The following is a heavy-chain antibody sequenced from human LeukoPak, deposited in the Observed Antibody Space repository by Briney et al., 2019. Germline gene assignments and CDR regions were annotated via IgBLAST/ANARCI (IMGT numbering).Heavy chain of an antibody. J-gene: IGHJ4*02. Sequence: TASGGRTYYADSVKGRFTISRDNSKNTLYLQLNSLSAADTALYFCAKGLSDPNLVLDSWGQGTLVTVSS. CDR3: AKGLSDPNLVLDS. V-gene: IGHV3-23*01. D-gene: IGHD2-8*02. CDR2: TASGGRT.